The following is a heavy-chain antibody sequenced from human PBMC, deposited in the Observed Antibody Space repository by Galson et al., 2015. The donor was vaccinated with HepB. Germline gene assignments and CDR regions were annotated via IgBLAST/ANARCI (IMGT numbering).Heavy chain of an antibody. CDR1: EVTFSSSP. V-gene: IGHV3-30*04. CDR2: ISFDGSYE. J-gene: IGHJ4*02. Sequence: SLRLSCAASEVTFSSSPMHWVRQAPGKGLEWVAVISFDGSYEYYADSVKGRFTISRDNSKNTLYLQMNSLRTEDTAVYYCARGGVTMIDLEWGQGTLVTVSS. CDR3: ARGGVTMIDLE. D-gene: IGHD3-22*01.